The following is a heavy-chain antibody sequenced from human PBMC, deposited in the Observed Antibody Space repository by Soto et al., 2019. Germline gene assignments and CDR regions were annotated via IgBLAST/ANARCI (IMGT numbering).Heavy chain of an antibody. CDR2: IIPIFGTA. J-gene: IGHJ6*02. Sequence: AXVKVSCKASGGTFSSYAISWVRQAPGQGLEWMGGIIPIFGTANYAQKFQGRVTITADESTSTAYMELSSLRSEDTAVYYCARGYCSSTSCYLRSVDYSGMDVWGQGTTVTVSS. V-gene: IGHV1-69*13. CDR1: GGTFSSYA. CDR3: ARGYCSSTSCYLRSVDYSGMDV. D-gene: IGHD2-2*01.